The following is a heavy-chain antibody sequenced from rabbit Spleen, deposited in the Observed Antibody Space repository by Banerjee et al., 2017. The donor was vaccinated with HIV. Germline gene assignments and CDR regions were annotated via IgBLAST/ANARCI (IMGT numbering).Heavy chain of an antibody. V-gene: IGHV1S45*01. Sequence: QEQLVESGGDLVKPGASLTVTCTASGFSFSSGYDMCWVRQAPGKGLEWIGCIHTVRSDSTYYASWAKGRFTGAKTSSTTVTLQMTSLTVADTATYFCARNLGYGTKLWGPGTLVTVS. J-gene: IGHJ4*01. CDR1: GFSFSSGYD. CDR2: IHTVRSDST. D-gene: IGHD7-1*01. CDR3: ARNLGYGTKL.